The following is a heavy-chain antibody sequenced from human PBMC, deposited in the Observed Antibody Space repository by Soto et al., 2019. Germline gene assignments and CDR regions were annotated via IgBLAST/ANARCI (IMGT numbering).Heavy chain of an antibody. CDR3: ASPRTIVTRLGY. Sequence: QVQLVQSGAEVKKPGASVKISCKASGYTVTNYYMHWVRQAPGQVLEWMGIINPIGDDTTYAQKLPGRVTMTRDTSTSTVYMELSSLKSEDTAVYYCASPRTIVTRLGYWGQGTLVTVSS. J-gene: IGHJ4*02. CDR2: INPIGDDT. CDR1: GYTVTNYY. D-gene: IGHD4-4*01. V-gene: IGHV1-46*04.